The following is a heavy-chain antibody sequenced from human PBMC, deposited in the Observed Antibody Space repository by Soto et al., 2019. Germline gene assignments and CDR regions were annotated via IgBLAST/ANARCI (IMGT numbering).Heavy chain of an antibody. J-gene: IGHJ3*01. D-gene: IGHD3-3*01. V-gene: IGHV4-30-2*01. CDR3: ATYRKFFQS. CDR2: IYNSGST. CDR1: GGDISGGYYS. Sequence: SETLSRTCCVSGGDISGGYYSWSWIRQPPGKGLEWIGFIYNSGSTYYNSSLKCRVTISVDRSKNHFFLNLTSVTAADTAVHYCATYRKFFQSWGQGTKVTVSS.